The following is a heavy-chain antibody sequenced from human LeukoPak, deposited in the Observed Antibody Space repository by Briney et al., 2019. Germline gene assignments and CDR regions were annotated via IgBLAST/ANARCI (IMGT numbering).Heavy chain of an antibody. Sequence: PGGSLRLSCAASGFTFSSYGMHWVRQAPGKGLEWVAFIRYDGSNKYYADSVKGRFTISRDNSKNTLYLQMNSLRAEDTAVYYCAKLSGIAAAGRLVYYYYTDVWGKGTTVTISS. V-gene: IGHV3-30*02. J-gene: IGHJ6*03. CDR2: IRYDGSNK. CDR3: AKLSGIAAAGRLVYYYYTDV. D-gene: IGHD6-13*01. CDR1: GFTFSSYG.